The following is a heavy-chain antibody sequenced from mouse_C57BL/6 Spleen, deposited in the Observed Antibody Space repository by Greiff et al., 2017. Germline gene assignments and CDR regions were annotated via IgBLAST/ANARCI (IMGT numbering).Heavy chain of an antibody. V-gene: IGHV1-69*01. J-gene: IGHJ1*03. CDR1: GYTFTSYW. D-gene: IGHD1-1*01. CDR3: AKASITTVVARYFDV. Sequence: QVQLQQPGAELVMPGASVKLSCKASGYTFTSYWMHWVKQRPGQGLEWIGEIDPSDSYTNSNQKFKGKSTLTVDTSSSTAYMQLSSLTSEDSAVYYCAKASITTVVARYFDVWGTGTTVTVSS. CDR2: IDPSDSYT.